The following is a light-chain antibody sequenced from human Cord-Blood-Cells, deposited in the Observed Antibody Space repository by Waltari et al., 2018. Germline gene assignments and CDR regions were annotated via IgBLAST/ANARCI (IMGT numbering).Light chain of an antibody. CDR2: AAA. J-gene: IGKJ2*01. CDR1: PSISSY. Sequence: DIQMTQSPSSLPASVGDRVTITCRARPSISSYLNWYQQKPGKDPKLLIYAAASLQSGVPSRFSGSGSGTDFTLTISSLQPEDFATYYWQQSYSTPYTFGQGTKLEIK. CDR3: QQSYSTPYT. V-gene: IGKV1-39*01.